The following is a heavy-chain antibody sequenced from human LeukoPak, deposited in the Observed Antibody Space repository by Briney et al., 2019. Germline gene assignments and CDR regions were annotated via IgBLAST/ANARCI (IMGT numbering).Heavy chain of an antibody. Sequence: PSETLSLTCTVSGYSISSGYYWGWIRQPPGKGLEWIGSIYHSGSTYYNPFLKSRVTISVDTSKNQFSLKLSSVTAADTAVYYCARGPRGYSSSWSSYWGQGTLVTVSS. V-gene: IGHV4-38-2*02. CDR2: IYHSGST. CDR1: GYSISSGYY. D-gene: IGHD6-13*01. J-gene: IGHJ4*02. CDR3: ARGPRGYSSSWSSY.